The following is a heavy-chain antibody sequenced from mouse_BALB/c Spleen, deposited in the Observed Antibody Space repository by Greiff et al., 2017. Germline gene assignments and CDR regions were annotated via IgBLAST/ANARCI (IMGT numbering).Heavy chain of an antibody. CDR1: GFTFSSYT. Sequence: EVHLVESGGGLVKPGGSLKLSCAASGFTFSSYTMSWVRQTPEKRLEWVATISSGGSYTYYPDSVKGRFTISRDNAKNTLYLQMSSLKSEDTAMYYCTREVEGYFDVWGAGTTVTVSS. J-gene: IGHJ1*01. V-gene: IGHV5-6-4*01. D-gene: IGHD1-1*01. CDR3: TREVEGYFDV. CDR2: ISSGGSYT.